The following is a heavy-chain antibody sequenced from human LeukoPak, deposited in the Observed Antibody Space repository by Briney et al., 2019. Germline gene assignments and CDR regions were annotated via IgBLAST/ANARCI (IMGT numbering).Heavy chain of an antibody. CDR3: ARHSYEYYYDSSGYNFDY. V-gene: IGHV4-39*01. CDR2: IYYSGST. D-gene: IGHD3-22*01. CDR1: GGSISSSSYY. J-gene: IGHJ4*02. Sequence: KPSETLSLTCTVSGGSISSSSYYWGWIRQPPGKGLEWIGSIYYSGSTYYNPSLKSRVTISVDTSKNQFSLKLSSVTAADTAVYYCARHSYEYYYDSSGYNFDYWGQGTLVTVSS.